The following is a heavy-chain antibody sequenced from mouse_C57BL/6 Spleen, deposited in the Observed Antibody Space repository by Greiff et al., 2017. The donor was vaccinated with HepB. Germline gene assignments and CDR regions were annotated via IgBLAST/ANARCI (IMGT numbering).Heavy chain of an antibody. CDR2: INYDGSST. CDR3: ARESGFYYYGSSYYFDY. D-gene: IGHD1-1*01. CDR1: GFTFSDYY. J-gene: IGHJ2*01. Sequence: EVHLVESEGGLVQPGRSMKLSCTASGFTFSDYYMAWVRQVPEKGLEWVANINYDGSSTYYLDSLKSRFIISRDNAKNILYLQMSSLKSEDTATYYCARESGFYYYGSSYYFDYWGQGTTLTVSS. V-gene: IGHV5-16*01.